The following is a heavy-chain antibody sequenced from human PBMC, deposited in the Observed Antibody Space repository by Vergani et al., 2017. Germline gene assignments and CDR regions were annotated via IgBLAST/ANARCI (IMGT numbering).Heavy chain of an antibody. CDR3: ARGFITIFGVANDY. J-gene: IGHJ4*02. CDR2: ISYDGSNK. Sequence: QVQLVESGGGVVQPGRSLRLSCAASGFTFSSYAMHWVRQAPGKGLEWVAVISYDGSNKYYADSVKGRFTISRDNSKNTLYLQMDSLRAEDTAVYYCARGFITIFGVANDYWGQGTLVTVSS. V-gene: IGHV3-30*07. D-gene: IGHD3-3*01. CDR1: GFTFSSYA.